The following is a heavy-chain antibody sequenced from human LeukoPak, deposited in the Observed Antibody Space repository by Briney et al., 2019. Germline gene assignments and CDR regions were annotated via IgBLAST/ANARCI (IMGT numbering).Heavy chain of an antibody. CDR2: INPNSGGT. J-gene: IGHJ4*02. Sequence: ASVRFSCKASGYTFTGYYMHWVRQAPGQGLEWMGWINPNSGGTNYAQKFQGRVTMTRDTSISTAYMELSRLRSDDTAVYYCARDVAGRWLGLDYWGQGTLVTVSS. CDR3: ARDVAGRWLGLDY. D-gene: IGHD6-19*01. V-gene: IGHV1-2*02. CDR1: GYTFTGYY.